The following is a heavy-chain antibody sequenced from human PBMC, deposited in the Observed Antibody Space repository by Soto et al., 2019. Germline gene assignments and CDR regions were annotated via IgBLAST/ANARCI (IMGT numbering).Heavy chain of an antibody. Sequence: SETLSLTCAVSGDSIGSNVWWSWVRQPPGKGLEWIGEVYHNGLTDYNPPLKGRVTMSADTSKNQLSLNVTSVTAADTAMYYCARDAAVPGETDRFDYWGQGTLVTVSS. CDR3: ARDAAVPGETDRFDY. CDR2: VYHNGLT. J-gene: IGHJ4*02. V-gene: IGHV4-4*02. D-gene: IGHD6-19*01. CDR1: GDSIGSNVW.